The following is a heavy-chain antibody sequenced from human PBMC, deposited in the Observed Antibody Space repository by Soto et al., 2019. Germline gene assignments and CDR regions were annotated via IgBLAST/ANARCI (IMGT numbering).Heavy chain of an antibody. Sequence: EGQLLESGGGLVQPGGSLRLSCVASGLSFYTYAINWVRQAPGKWLEWVSAIGGRGETTFYAESVKVRFTISRDNSTDTLYLQMNSLRPEDAAIYYCAKDLGATRGYFDSWGQGTLVTVSS. CDR2: IGGRGETT. J-gene: IGHJ4*02. D-gene: IGHD3-16*01. CDR3: AKDLGATRGYFDS. CDR1: GLSFYTYA. V-gene: IGHV3-23*01.